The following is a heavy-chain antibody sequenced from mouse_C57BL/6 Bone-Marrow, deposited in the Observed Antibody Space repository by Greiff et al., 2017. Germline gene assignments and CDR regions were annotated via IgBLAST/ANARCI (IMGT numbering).Heavy chain of an antibody. CDR2: IDPENGDT. CDR1: GFNIKDDY. J-gene: IGHJ2*01. CDR3: TISNYDYFDY. Sequence: EVQLVESGAELVRPGASVKLSCTASGFNIKDDYMHWVKQRPEQGLEWIGWIDPENGDTEYASKFQGKATITADTSSNTAYLQLSSLTSEDTAVYYCTISNYDYFDYWGQGTTLTVSS. V-gene: IGHV14-4*01. D-gene: IGHD2-5*01.